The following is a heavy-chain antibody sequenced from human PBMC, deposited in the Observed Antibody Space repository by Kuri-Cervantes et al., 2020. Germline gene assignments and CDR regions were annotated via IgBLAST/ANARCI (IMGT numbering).Heavy chain of an antibody. J-gene: IGHJ4*02. Sequence: SETLSLTCSVSGYSISSGHSWGWIRQPPGKGLEWIGYIYYSGSTYYNPSLKSRVTISVDTSKNQFSLKLSSVTAADTVVYYCASWYYYDSSGYYPYYSDYWGQGTLVTVSS. CDR1: GYSISSGHS. V-gene: IGHV4-30-4*08. CDR3: ASWYYYDSSGYYPYYSDY. CDR2: IYYSGST. D-gene: IGHD3-22*01.